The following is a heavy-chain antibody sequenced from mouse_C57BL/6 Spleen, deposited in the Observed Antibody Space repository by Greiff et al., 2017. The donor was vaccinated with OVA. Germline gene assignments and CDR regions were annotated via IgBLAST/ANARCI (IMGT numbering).Heavy chain of an antibody. V-gene: IGHV5-12*01. J-gene: IGHJ1*03. D-gene: IGHD1-1*01. Sequence: EVQRVESGGGLVQPGGSLKLSCAASGFTFSDYYMYWVRQTPEKRLEWVAYISNGGGSTYYPDTVKGRFTISRDNAKNTLYLQMSRLKSEDTAMYYCARQDYDEGYFDVWGTGTTVTVSS. CDR3: ARQDYDEGYFDV. CDR2: ISNGGGST. CDR1: GFTFSDYY.